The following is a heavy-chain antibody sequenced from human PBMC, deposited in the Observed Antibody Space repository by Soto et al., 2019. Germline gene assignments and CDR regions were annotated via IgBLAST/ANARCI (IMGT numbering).Heavy chain of an antibody. CDR1: GFNFGAYG. CDR3: AKDLRYGFTTCSLCYGGDV. CDR2: ISHDGTKP. D-gene: IGHD5-18*01. Sequence: QVQLVESGGGVVQPGTSLRLACEASGFNFGAYGMHWVRQAPGKGLEWVAVISHDGTKPYYSDSVKGRFTVSRDNSKNRLYGQMVSLRPDDTAVFSCAKDLRYGFTTCSLCYGGDVWGQGTTVTVSS. J-gene: IGHJ6*02. V-gene: IGHV3-30*18.